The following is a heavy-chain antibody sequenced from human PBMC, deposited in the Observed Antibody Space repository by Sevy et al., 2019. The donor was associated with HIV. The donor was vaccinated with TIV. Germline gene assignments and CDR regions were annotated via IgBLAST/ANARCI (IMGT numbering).Heavy chain of an antibody. D-gene: IGHD4-4*01. Sequence: ASVKVSCKASGDTFSSYAISWVRQAPGQGLEWMGGIIPIFGTANYAQKFQGRVTITADESTSTDYMELSSLRSEDTAVYYCARGTDYSKHYYNYYMDVWGKGTTVTVSS. V-gene: IGHV1-69*13. J-gene: IGHJ6*03. CDR1: GDTFSSYA. CDR2: IIPIFGTA. CDR3: ARGTDYSKHYYNYYMDV.